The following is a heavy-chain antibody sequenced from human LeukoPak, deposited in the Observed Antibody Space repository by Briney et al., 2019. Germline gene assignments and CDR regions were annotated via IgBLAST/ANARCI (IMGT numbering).Heavy chain of an antibody. CDR2: IYSSGST. J-gene: IGHJ4*02. Sequence: SETLSLTCTVSGGSISSSSFYWGWIRQPPGKGLEWIGSIYSSGSTYQNPSLKSRVTIPVDKSKNQFSLKLSSVTAADTAVYYCARGWGMVRGVRYFDYWGQGTLVTVSS. D-gene: IGHD3-10*01. V-gene: IGHV4-39*01. CDR3: ARGWGMVRGVRYFDY. CDR1: GGSISSSSFY.